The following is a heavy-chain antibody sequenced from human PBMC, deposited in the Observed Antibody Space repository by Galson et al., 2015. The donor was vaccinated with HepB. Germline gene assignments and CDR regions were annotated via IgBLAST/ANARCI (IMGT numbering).Heavy chain of an antibody. Sequence: SVKVSCKASGGTFYSYPINWVRQAPGQGLEWMGGIVPIFGTANYAQKFQGRVTITADESATTAYMELSSLRSEDTAVYYCARGYSSSSGNDYWGQGTLVTVSS. CDR1: GGTFYSYP. D-gene: IGHD6-6*01. CDR3: ARGYSSSSGNDY. V-gene: IGHV1-69*13. J-gene: IGHJ4*02. CDR2: IVPIFGTA.